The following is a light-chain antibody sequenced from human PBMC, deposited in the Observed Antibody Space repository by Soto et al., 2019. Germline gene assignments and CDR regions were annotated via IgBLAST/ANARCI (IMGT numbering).Light chain of an antibody. CDR3: HQLIDYPIT. Sequence: IQLTQSPSSLSASVGDRVTITCRASQGISSHLAWYQQKPGKAPELLMYTASTLRSGVPSRFSGSGSGTDFTLTISSLQPDDFATYYCHQLIDYPITFGQGTRLEIK. CDR1: QGISSH. J-gene: IGKJ5*01. V-gene: IGKV1-9*01. CDR2: TAS.